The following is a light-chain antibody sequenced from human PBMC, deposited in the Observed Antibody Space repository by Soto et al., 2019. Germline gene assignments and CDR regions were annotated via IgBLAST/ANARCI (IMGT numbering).Light chain of an antibody. J-gene: IGKJ1*01. CDR1: QSVSSN. V-gene: IGKV3-20*01. CDR3: QQYGSSPPT. Sequence: EIVMTQSPATLSVSPGERATLSCRASQSVSSNLAWYQQKPGQAPRLLIYGASSRATGIPDRFSGSGSGTDFTLTISRLEPEDFAVYYCQQYGSSPPTFGQGTKVHIK. CDR2: GAS.